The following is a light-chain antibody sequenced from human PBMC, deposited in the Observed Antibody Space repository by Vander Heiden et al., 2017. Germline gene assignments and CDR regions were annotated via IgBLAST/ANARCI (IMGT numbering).Light chain of an antibody. Sequence: SYVVTQPPSVSVAPGTTATMSGEGNNMGSKSVHWYQQAPGKGTVQVGYEDSDRPAGIPERFTGTKSGNTATLTISRVEAGDEADYYGQVGYFGSEYRAYVVGTGTKV. CDR3: QVGYFGSEYRAYV. CDR1: NMGSKS. V-gene: IGLV3-21*03. CDR2: EDS. J-gene: IGLJ1*01.